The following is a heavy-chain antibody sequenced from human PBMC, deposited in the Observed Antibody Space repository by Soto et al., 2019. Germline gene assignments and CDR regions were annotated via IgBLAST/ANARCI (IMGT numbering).Heavy chain of an antibody. Sequence: QVQLVESGGGVVQPGTSLRLSCAASGFTFKTHAMHWVRQAPGKGLEWMAVIAYDGNEKFYADSVKGRFTISRDNSKNALYLQINTLTNEDTAVYYCGKDVGDYVPYYYGLDVWGQGTTVTVSS. D-gene: IGHD1-26*01. V-gene: IGHV3-30*18. CDR2: IAYDGNEK. J-gene: IGHJ6*02. CDR3: GKDVGDYVPYYYGLDV. CDR1: GFTFKTHA.